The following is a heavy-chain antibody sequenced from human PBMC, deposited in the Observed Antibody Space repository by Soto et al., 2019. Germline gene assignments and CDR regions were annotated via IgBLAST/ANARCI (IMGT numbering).Heavy chain of an antibody. J-gene: IGHJ3*02. CDR1: GYTFTTYS. CDR2: MNPLNGDT. CDR3: ARGNCGAFDI. D-gene: IGHD1-1*01. Sequence: QVQLVQSGAEVKKPGASVKVSCKASGYTFTTYSMHWVRQAPGQRLEWMGWMNPLNGDTKYSQRFQGRLTIIRDTSASTAYMELSSLSSEDTAIYYCARGNCGAFDIWGQGTMVNVSS. V-gene: IGHV1-3*01.